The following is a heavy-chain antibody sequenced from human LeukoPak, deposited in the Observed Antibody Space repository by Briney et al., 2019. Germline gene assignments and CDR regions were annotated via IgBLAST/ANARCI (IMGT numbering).Heavy chain of an antibody. J-gene: IGHJ4*02. CDR2: ISESGDST. CDR1: GFTFSSFA. Sequence: GGSLTLSCAASGFTFSSFAMSWVRQAPGKGLEWVSGISESGDSTYYADSVKGRLTISRDNSKNTLYLQMNSLRAEDTAIYFCAKVRWESCGSSCLWPDWGQGTLVTVSS. D-gene: IGHD2-15*01. CDR3: AKVRWESCGSSCLWPD. V-gene: IGHV3-23*01.